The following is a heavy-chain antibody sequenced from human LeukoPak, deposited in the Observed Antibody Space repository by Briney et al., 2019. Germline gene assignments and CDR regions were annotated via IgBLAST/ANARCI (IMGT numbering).Heavy chain of an antibody. J-gene: IGHJ4*02. CDR3: AKDLKDYYGSGGDY. CDR2: ISGSGGST. D-gene: IGHD3-10*01. V-gene: IGHV3-23*01. Sequence: GGSLRLSCAASGFTLSSYAMSWVRQGPGKGLEWVSAISGSGGSTYYADSVKGRFTISRDNSKNTLYLQMNSLRAEDTAVYYCAKDLKDYYGSGGDYWGQGTLVTVSS. CDR1: GFTLSSYA.